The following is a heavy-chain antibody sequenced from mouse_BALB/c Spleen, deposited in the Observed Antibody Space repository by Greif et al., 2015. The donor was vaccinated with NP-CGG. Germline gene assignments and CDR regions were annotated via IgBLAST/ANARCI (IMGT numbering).Heavy chain of an antibody. V-gene: IGHV2-9*02. D-gene: IGHD2-3*01. CDR3: ARDYDPYAMDY. J-gene: IGHJ4*01. CDR1: GFSLTSYG. CDR2: IWAGGST. Sequence: VQLVESGPGLVAPSQSLSITCTVSGFSLTSYGVHWVRQPPGKGLEWLGVIWAGGSTNYNSALMSRLSISKDNSKSQVFLKMNSLQTDDPAMYYCARDYDPYAMDYWGQGTSVTVSS.